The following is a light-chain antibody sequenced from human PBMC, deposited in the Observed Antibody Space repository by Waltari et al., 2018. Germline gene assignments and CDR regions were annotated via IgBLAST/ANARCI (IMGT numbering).Light chain of an antibody. Sequence: DIQMTQSPSTLSASVGDRVTITCRASQSISTWLAWYQQKPGKVPNLLNYNASNLESGVPSRFSGSGSGTEFTLTISNLQPDDFATYYCQQYNTLWTFGRGTKVEVK. CDR3: QQYNTLWT. J-gene: IGKJ1*01. CDR1: QSISTW. CDR2: NAS. V-gene: IGKV1-5*03.